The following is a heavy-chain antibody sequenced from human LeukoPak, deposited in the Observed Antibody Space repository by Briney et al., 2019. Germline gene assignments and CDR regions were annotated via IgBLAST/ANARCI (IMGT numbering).Heavy chain of an antibody. Sequence: GASVKVSCKASEYTFTGYYMNWVRQAPGQGLEWMGWINPNSGGTNYAQKFQDRVTMTRDTSISTAYMELNRLRSDDTAVYYCARAEYYYDSSGLKGLPFDYWGQGTLITVSS. D-gene: IGHD3-22*01. J-gene: IGHJ4*02. CDR1: EYTFTGYY. CDR2: INPNSGGT. CDR3: ARAEYYYDSSGLKGLPFDY. V-gene: IGHV1-2*02.